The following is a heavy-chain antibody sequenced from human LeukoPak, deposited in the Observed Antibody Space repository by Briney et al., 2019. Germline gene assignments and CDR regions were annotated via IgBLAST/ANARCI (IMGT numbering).Heavy chain of an antibody. V-gene: IGHV1-18*01. CDR3: ARGLAYYYGSGSYSNGMDV. Sequence: ASVKVSWQASGYTFTSYAISWVRQAAGQGREWMGWISAYNGNTNYAQKLQGRVTMTTDTSTSTDYMELRSLRSDDTAVYYCARGLAYYYGSGSYSNGMDVWGQGTTVTVSS. CDR1: GYTFTSYA. CDR2: ISAYNGNT. J-gene: IGHJ6*02. D-gene: IGHD3-10*01.